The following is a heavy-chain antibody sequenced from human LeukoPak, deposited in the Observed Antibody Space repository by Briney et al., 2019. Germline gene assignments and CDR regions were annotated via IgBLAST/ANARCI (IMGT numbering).Heavy chain of an antibody. CDR3: AKGPGSDFWSGSYPFDY. V-gene: IGHV3-23*01. Sequence: GGSLRLSCVASGVTFSDYAMNWVRQAPGKGLEWVSATTASGYSTYYADSVKGRFTISRDNSRNTLYLQMNSLRADDAAVYYCAKGPGSDFWSGSYPFDYWGQGTLVTVSS. CDR2: TTASGYST. J-gene: IGHJ4*02. CDR1: GVTFSDYA. D-gene: IGHD3-3*01.